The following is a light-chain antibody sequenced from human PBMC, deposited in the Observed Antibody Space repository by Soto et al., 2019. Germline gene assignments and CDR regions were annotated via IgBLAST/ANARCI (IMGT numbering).Light chain of an antibody. CDR3: QQRTNRLLT. CDR1: QSVGSF. Sequence: DIVLTQSPATLSLSPGESATLSCRASQSVGSFLAWYQHNPGQAPRLLIYDASNRAPGIPARFSGSGSGTDFTLTIGSLEPEDFAVYYCQQRTNRLLTFGGGTKFEIK. CDR2: DAS. J-gene: IGKJ4*01. V-gene: IGKV3-11*01.